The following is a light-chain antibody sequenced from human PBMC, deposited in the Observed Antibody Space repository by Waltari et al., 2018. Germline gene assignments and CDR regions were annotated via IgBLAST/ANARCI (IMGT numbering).Light chain of an antibody. CDR1: RRVTSNS. J-gene: IGKJ4*01. V-gene: IGKV3-20*01. Sequence: EIVLTQPPGTLPLSPGERASLFFRAKRRVTSNSLTWYQQKFGQAPRLLIYGTSSRATGIPDRFSGSGSGTDFTLTISRLEPEDFAVYYCQQYDGEVVTFGGGTKVEI. CDR2: GTS. CDR3: QQYDGEVVT.